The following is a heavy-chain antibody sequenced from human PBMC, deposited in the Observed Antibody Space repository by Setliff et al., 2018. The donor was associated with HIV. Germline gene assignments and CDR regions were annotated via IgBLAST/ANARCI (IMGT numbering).Heavy chain of an antibody. V-gene: IGHV4-59*11. D-gene: IGHD3-22*01. CDR2: IYYSGST. Sequence: SETLSLTCTVSGGSISSHYWSWIRQPPGKGLEWIGSIYYSGSTNYNPSRKSRVTISVDTSKNQFSLKLSSVTAADTAVYYCARAVYYYDSSGYYYVSWGQGTLVTVSS. CDR3: ARAVYYYDSSGYYYVS. J-gene: IGHJ5*02. CDR1: GGSISSHY.